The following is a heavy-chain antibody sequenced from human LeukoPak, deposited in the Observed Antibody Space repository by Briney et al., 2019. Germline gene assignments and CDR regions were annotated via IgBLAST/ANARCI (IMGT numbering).Heavy chain of an antibody. V-gene: IGHV3-23*01. D-gene: IGHD2-2*01. Sequence: GGSLRLSCAASGFTFSSYAMSWVRQAPGKGLEWVSAINGSGGSTYYADSVKGRFTISRDNSKNTLYLQMNSLRAEDTAVYYCAKDNIVVVPAAGGFDYWGQGALVTVSS. J-gene: IGHJ4*02. CDR3: AKDNIVVVPAAGGFDY. CDR1: GFTFSSYA. CDR2: INGSGGST.